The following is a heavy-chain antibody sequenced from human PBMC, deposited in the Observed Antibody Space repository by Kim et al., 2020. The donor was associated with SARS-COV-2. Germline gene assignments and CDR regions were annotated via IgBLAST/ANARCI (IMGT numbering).Heavy chain of an antibody. CDR2: INHSGST. CDR1: GGSFSGYY. Sequence: SETLSLTCAVYGGSFSGYYWSWIRQPPGKGLEWIGEINHSGSTNYNPSLKSRVTISVDTSKNQFSLKLSSVTAADTAVYYCARGQRSRPRIAEVGGNYYYMDVWGKGTTVTVSS. D-gene: IGHD6-19*01. CDR3: ARGQRSRPRIAEVGGNYYYMDV. V-gene: IGHV4-34*01. J-gene: IGHJ6*03.